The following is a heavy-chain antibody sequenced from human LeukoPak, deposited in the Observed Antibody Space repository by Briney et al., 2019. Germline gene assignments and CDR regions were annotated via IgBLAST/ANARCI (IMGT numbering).Heavy chain of an antibody. CDR2: VSANTDGGTT. CDR1: GFTFTNAW. J-gene: IGHJ4*02. Sequence: GGSLRLSCAVSGFTFTNAWMNWVRQPPGKGLEWVGRVSANTDGGTTEYAAPVKGRSSISRDDSTNSVYLQMNSMITEDTAIYYCAADTPVPLAQIDYWGQGALVTVSS. V-gene: IGHV3-15*01. D-gene: IGHD2-2*01. CDR3: AADTPVPLAQIDY.